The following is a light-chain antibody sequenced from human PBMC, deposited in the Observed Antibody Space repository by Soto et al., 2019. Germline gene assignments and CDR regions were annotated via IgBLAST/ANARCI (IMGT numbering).Light chain of an antibody. CDR2: EVS. CDR3: SSCPGTSNPYV. CDR1: SSDVGGCKF. Sequence: QSALTQPPSASGSPGQSVTISCTGTSSDVGGCKFVSWYQQYPGKAPKLIIYEVSKRPSGVPDRFSGSKSGNTASLTVSGLQAVHESDYYCSSCPGTSNPYVFRPGTPVTVL. V-gene: IGLV2-8*01. J-gene: IGLJ1*01.